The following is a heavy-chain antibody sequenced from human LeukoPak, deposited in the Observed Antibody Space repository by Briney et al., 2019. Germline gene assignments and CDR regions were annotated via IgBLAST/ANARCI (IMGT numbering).Heavy chain of an antibody. CDR1: GGSISSGSYY. D-gene: IGHD3-10*01. J-gene: IGHJ5*02. CDR2: IYTSGST. V-gene: IGHV4-61*02. CDR3: ARVNPYYGSGSYLNWFDP. Sequence: SQTLSLTCTVSGGSISSGSYYWSWIRQPAGKGLEWIGRIYTSGSTNYNPSLKSRVTISVDTSKNPSYLQLSSLTAADTAVYYCARVNPYYGSGSYLNWFDPWGQGTLVTVSS.